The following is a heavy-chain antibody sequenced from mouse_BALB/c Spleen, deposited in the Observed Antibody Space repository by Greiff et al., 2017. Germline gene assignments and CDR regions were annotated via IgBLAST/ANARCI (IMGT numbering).Heavy chain of an antibody. V-gene: IGHV5-6-5*01. CDR2: ISSGGST. Sequence: EVKLVESGGGLVKPGGSLKLSCAASGFTFSSYAMSWFRQTPEKRLEWVASISSGGSTYYPDSVKGRFTISRDNARNILYLQMSSLRSEDTAMYYCARGPTPSYYYGSSWDYWGQGTTLTVSS. J-gene: IGHJ2*01. CDR3: ARGPTPSYYYGSSWDY. D-gene: IGHD1-1*01. CDR1: GFTFSSYA.